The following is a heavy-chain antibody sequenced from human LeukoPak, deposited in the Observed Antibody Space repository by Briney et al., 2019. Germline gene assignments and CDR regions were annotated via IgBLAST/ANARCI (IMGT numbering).Heavy chain of an antibody. CDR2: INHSGST. Sequence: PSETLSLTCAVYGGSFSGYYWSWIRQPPGKGLEWIGEINHSGSTYYNPSLKSRVTISVDTSKNQFSLKLSSVTAADTAVYYCARMTENSGYYDFWSGYYSYYFDYWGQGTLVTVSS. V-gene: IGHV4-34*01. CDR3: ARMTENSGYYDFWSGYYSYYFDY. D-gene: IGHD3-3*01. CDR1: GGSFSGYY. J-gene: IGHJ4*02.